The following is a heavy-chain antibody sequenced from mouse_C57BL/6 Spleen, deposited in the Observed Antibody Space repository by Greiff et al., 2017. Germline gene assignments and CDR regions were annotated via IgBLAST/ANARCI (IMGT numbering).Heavy chain of an antibody. CDR2: IYPSDSET. J-gene: IGHJ3*01. CDR1: GYTFTSYW. Sequence: QVQLQQPGAELVRPGSSVKLSCKASGYTFTSYWMDWVKQRPGQGLEWIGNIYPSDSETHYNQKFKDKATLTVDKSSSTAYMQLSSLTSEDSAVYYGARGDYDGSWFAYWGQGTLVTVSA. D-gene: IGHD2-4*01. V-gene: IGHV1-61*01. CDR3: ARGDYDGSWFAY.